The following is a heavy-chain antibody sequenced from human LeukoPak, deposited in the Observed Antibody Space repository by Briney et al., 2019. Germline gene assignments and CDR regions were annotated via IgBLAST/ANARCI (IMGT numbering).Heavy chain of an antibody. Sequence: SVKVSCKASGGTFSSYAISWVRQAPGQGLEWMGRIIPIFGTANYAQKFQGRVTITTDESTSTAYMELSSLRSEDTAVYYCARDLEKYSSSWYRGDYWGQGTLVTVSS. D-gene: IGHD6-13*01. CDR3: ARDLEKYSSSWYRGDY. CDR1: GGTFSSYA. J-gene: IGHJ4*02. V-gene: IGHV1-69*05. CDR2: IIPIFGTA.